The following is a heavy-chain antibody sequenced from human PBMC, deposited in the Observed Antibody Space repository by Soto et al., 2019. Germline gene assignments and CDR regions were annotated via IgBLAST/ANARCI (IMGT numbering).Heavy chain of an antibody. CDR1: GFTFSEYY. V-gene: IGHV3-11*01. CDR2: ISARGNTI. Sequence: QGHLVESGGALVKPGGSLRLSCAASGFTFSEYYMSWIRQAPGEGVDWISYISARGNTIYYVESVKGRFTIPRDNATNSLYLDMNSLRAEDTAVYYGASGLTPFAAWGQGTVVTVSS. CDR3: ASGLTPFAA. J-gene: IGHJ5*02. D-gene: IGHD3-9*01.